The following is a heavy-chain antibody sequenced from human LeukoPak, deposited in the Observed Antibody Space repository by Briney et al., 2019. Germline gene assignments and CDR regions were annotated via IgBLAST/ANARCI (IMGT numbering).Heavy chain of an antibody. CDR3: ARGCSITNCDTPGDDY. Sequence: SETLSLTCTVSGGSISSAGYSWSWIRQHPGKGLEWIGYIYYSGNTYYNSSLKSRATISVDTSKNQFSLKLNSVTAADTAVYYSARGCSITNCDTPGDDYWGQGTLVTVSA. J-gene: IGHJ4*02. CDR1: GGSISSAGYS. D-gene: IGHD2-2*02. V-gene: IGHV4-31*03. CDR2: IYYSGNT.